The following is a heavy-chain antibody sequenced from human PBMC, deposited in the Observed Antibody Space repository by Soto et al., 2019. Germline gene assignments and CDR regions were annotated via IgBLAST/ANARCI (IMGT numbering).Heavy chain of an antibody. V-gene: IGHV1-69*06. CDR3: AREGRHFDY. CDR2: INPIFGTP. J-gene: IGHJ4*02. Sequence: QVQLVQSGAEVQRPGSSVKVSCKASGGTFSSYAISWVRQAPGQGLEWMGGINPIFGTPHYAQKYQGRVTITADTLTNTAYMELTRLTSDDTAVYFCAREGRHFDYWGQGTLATVSS. CDR1: GGTFSSYA.